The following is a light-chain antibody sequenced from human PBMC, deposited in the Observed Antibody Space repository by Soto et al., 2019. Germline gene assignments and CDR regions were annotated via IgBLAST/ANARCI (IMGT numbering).Light chain of an antibody. CDR2: DAF. Sequence: DIQMTQSPSSLSASVGDRVTITCQASHDIGTYLNWYQQKPGKAPKVLIYDAFNLETGVPSRFSGSGSGTRFTFTIKSLQAEDIATYYCQQYDGLPLTFGGGTRVDIK. CDR3: QQYDGLPLT. J-gene: IGKJ4*01. CDR1: HDIGTY. V-gene: IGKV1-33*01.